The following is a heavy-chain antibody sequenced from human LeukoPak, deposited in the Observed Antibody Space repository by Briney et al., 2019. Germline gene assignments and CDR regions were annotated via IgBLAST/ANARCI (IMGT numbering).Heavy chain of an antibody. D-gene: IGHD3-10*01. V-gene: IGHV4-59*05. CDR1: GGSISSYY. CDR2: IYYSGST. J-gene: IGHJ4*02. CDR3: ARQYGSGSYIDY. Sequence: SETLSPTCTVSGGSISSYYWSWIRQPPGKGLEWIGSIYYSGSTYYNPSLKSRVTISVDTSKNQFSLKLSSVTAADTAVYYCARQYGSGSYIDYWGQGTLVTVSS.